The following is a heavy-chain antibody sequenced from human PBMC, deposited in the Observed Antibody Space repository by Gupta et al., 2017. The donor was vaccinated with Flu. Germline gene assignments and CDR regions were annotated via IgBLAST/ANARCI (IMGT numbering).Heavy chain of an antibody. V-gene: IGHV3-23*01. D-gene: IGHD2-15*01. CDR3: ARRANVVVVAALDV. J-gene: IGHJ6*02. CDR2: ATVTDGRT. Sequence: SGFMFRDYAMTWVRQAPGKGLEWLSIATVTDGRTHYADSVRGRFTISRDNSKNTLYLQMNSLRAEDTAVYFCARRANVVVVAALDVWGQGTKVIVSS. CDR1: GFMFRDYA.